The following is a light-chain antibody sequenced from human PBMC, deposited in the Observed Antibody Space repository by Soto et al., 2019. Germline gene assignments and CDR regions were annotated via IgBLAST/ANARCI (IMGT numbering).Light chain of an antibody. V-gene: IGLV2-23*03. Sequence: QSVLTQPASMSGSPGQSITISCTGTSSDVGSYNLVSWYQQLPDKAPKLIIYDGSERPSWVSDRFSGSKSGNTASLTISGLRAEDEAEYHCSSYAPSSSVAYVFGTGTKVTGL. CDR2: DGS. J-gene: IGLJ1*01. CDR1: SSDVGSYNL. CDR3: SSYAPSSSVAYV.